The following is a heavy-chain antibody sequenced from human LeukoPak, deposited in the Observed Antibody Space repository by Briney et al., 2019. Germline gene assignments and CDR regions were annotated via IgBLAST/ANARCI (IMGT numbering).Heavy chain of an antibody. CDR2: IHANSSTT. J-gene: IGHJ5*01. D-gene: IGHD6-19*01. CDR3: AKPISGGLAVTADWFHP. Sequence: GGSLRLSCTASGFAFSVYAMSWLRQPPGKGLEWVSTIHANSSTTSYAPSVRGRFTISRDNSKTTLYLQLNTLRADDTATYYCAKPISGGLAVTADWFHPWGQGTLVVVSS. CDR1: GFAFSVYA. V-gene: IGHV3-23*01.